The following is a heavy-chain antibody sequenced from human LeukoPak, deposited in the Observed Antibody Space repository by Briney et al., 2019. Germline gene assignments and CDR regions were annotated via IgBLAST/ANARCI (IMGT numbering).Heavy chain of an antibody. CDR3: ARDIAGRGYFDY. CDR2: IYHSGST. Sequence: SETLSLTCTVSGGSIGSYYWSWIRQPPGKGLEWIGYIYHSGSTYYRPSLKSRVTISVDRSKNQFSLKLSSVTAADTAVYNCARDIAGRGYFDYWGQGTLVTVSS. V-gene: IGHV4-59*12. CDR1: GGSIGSYY. D-gene: IGHD1-26*01. J-gene: IGHJ4*02.